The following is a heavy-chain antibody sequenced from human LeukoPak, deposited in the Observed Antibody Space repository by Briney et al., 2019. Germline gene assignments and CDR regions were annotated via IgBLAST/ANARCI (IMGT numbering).Heavy chain of an antibody. Sequence: SGGSLRLSCTASGFTFSSYGMHWVRQAPGKGLEWVAFIRYDGSNKYYADSVKGRFTISRDNSKNTLYLQMNSLRAEDTAVYYCAKRLELGPLPRPYEFDPWGQGTLVTVSS. CDR1: GFTFSSYG. CDR3: AKRLELGPLPRPYEFDP. CDR2: IRYDGSNK. J-gene: IGHJ5*02. D-gene: IGHD1-7*01. V-gene: IGHV3-30*02.